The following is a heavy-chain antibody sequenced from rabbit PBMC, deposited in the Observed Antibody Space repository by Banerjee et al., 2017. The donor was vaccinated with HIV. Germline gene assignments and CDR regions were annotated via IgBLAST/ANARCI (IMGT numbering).Heavy chain of an antibody. CDR1: GFDFSSYG. CDR3: ARGEYSYGYAGYGL. V-gene: IGHV1S47*01. D-gene: IGHD6-1*01. CDR2: IDPVFRST. Sequence: QEQLVESGGGLVQPGGSLKLSCKASGFDFSSYGVSWVRQAPGKGLEWIGYIDPVFRSTYYASWVNGRFTISSHNAQNTLYLQLNSLTAADTATYLCARGEYSYGYAGYGLWGPGTLVTVS. J-gene: IGHJ4*01.